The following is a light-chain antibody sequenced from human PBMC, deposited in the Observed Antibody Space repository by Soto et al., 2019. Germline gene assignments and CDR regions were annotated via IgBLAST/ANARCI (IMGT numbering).Light chain of an antibody. V-gene: IGKV3-11*01. CDR3: QQSSNWPSIT. CDR1: QSVSSY. J-gene: IGKJ5*01. Sequence: EIVLTQYPANLSLYPGDRATLSCRASQSVSSYLAWYQQKPGQAPRLLIYDAYNRATGIPARFSGSGSGTEFTLTINSLQSEDSAVYYCQQSSNWPSITFGQGTRLEI. CDR2: DAY.